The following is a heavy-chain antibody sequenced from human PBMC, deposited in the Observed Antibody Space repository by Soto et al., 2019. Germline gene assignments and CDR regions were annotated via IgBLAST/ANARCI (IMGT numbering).Heavy chain of an antibody. V-gene: IGHV4-34*01. CDR2: INHSGST. CDR1: GGSFSGYY. D-gene: IGHD3-10*01. J-gene: IGHJ6*02. CDR3: AREDGTGPKYDDYYGMDV. Sequence: QVQLQQWGAGLLKPSETLSLTCAVYGGSFSGYYWSWIRQPPGQGLEWVGEINHSGSTNYNPSLKSRLTISVDTSKNQFSLELSSVTASDTAVYYCAREDGTGPKYDDYYGMDVWGQGTTVTVSS.